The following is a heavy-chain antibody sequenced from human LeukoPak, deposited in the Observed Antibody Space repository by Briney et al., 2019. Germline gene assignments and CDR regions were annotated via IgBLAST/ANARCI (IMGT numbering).Heavy chain of an antibody. V-gene: IGHV4-59*08. CDR1: GGSISSYY. CDR2: IYYSGST. D-gene: IGHD6-19*01. CDR3: ARFYGSGWYLFDY. Sequence: SETLSLTCTVSGGSISSYYWSWIRQPPGKGLEWIGYIYYSGSTNYNPSLKSRVTISVDTSKNQFSLKLSSVTAADTAVYYCARFYGSGWYLFDYWGQGTLVTVSS. J-gene: IGHJ4*02.